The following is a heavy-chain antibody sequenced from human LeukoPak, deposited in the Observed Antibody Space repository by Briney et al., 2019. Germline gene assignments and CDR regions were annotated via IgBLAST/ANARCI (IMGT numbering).Heavy chain of an antibody. CDR2: MNPSGGST. CDR1: GYTFTSYY. V-gene: IGHV1-46*01. D-gene: IGHD3-22*01. CDR3: ARTSGSGYMGDAFDI. Sequence: ASVKVSCKASGYTFTSYYMHWVRQAPGQGLGWMGIMNPSGGSTSYAQNFQGRVTLTRDTPTSTVYMELSSLMSEDTAVYFCARTSGSGYMGDAFDIWGQGTMVTVSS. J-gene: IGHJ3*02.